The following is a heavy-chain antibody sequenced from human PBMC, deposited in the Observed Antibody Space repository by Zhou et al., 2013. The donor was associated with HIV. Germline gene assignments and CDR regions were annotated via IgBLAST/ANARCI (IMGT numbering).Heavy chain of an antibody. CDR1: GGTFNTYF. CDR3: ARGSTSRTYGTTPDYYYYYMDV. D-gene: IGHD4-4*01. CDR2: IIPIFGTP. Sequence: QVQLVQSGAEVKKPGSSVKVSCKASGGTFNTYFISWVRQAPGQGLEWMGGIIPIFGTPNYAQKFQGRVTITADKSTSTAYMELSSLRSEDTAVYYCARGSTSRTYGTTPDYYYYYMDVWGKGTTVTVSS. V-gene: IGHV1-69*14. J-gene: IGHJ6*03.